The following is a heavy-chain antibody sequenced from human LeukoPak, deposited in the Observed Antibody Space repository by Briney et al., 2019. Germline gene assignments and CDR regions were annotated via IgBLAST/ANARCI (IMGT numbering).Heavy chain of an antibody. D-gene: IGHD3-16*01. CDR1: GFTFSSY. Sequence: GGSLRLSCAASGFTFSSYMNWVRQAPGKGLEWVSSISSTSSYIYYADSVKGRFTISRDNAKNSLYLQMNSLRADDTAVYYCTRAADHHGAFDYWGQGTLVTVAS. V-gene: IGHV3-21*01. CDR2: ISSTSSYI. J-gene: IGHJ4*02. CDR3: TRAADHHGAFDY.